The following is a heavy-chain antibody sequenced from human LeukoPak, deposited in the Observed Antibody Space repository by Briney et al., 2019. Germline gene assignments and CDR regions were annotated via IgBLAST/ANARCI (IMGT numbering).Heavy chain of an antibody. CDR1: GASVSSNY. J-gene: IGHJ4*02. D-gene: IGHD3-9*01. CDR2: ISFSDGT. CDR3: AGIRWHNYDWYADDS. Sequence: SETLSLTCAVSGASVSSNYWSWIRQSAGERLEWIGRISFSDGTNYSPSLKSRVSMSLDASKNQFSLKLTSVTAADTAVYYCAGIRWHNYDWYADDSWGQGALVTVSS. V-gene: IGHV4-4*07.